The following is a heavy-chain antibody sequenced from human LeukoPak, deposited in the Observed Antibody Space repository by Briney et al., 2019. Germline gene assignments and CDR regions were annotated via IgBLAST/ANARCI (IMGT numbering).Heavy chain of an antibody. Sequence: ASVKVSCKASGYTFTGYYIYWLRQAPGQGPEWMGWINPNSGVTSYARKFQGRVILTRGASISTAYMELSRLTSDDTAVYYCARPLGLAVFDFWGQGTVITVSS. V-gene: IGHV1-2*02. J-gene: IGHJ3*01. CDR1: GYTFTGYY. D-gene: IGHD6-25*01. CDR2: INPNSGVT. CDR3: ARPLGLAVFDF.